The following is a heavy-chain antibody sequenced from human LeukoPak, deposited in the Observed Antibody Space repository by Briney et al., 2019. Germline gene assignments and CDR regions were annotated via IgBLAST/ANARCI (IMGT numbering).Heavy chain of an antibody. CDR3: AREGFSSGWPTTYNYFDY. CDR2: INHSGST. D-gene: IGHD6-19*01. CDR1: GGSFSGYY. J-gene: IGHJ4*02. V-gene: IGHV4-34*01. Sequence: SETLSLTCAVYGGSFSGYYWSWIRQPPGRGLEWIGEINHSGSTNYNPSLKSRVTISVDTSKNQFSLKLSSVTAADTAVYYCAREGFSSGWPTTYNYFDYWGQGTLVTVSS.